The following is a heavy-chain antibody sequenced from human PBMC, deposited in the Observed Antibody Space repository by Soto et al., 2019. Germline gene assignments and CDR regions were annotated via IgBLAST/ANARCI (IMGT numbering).Heavy chain of an antibody. Sequence: SETLSLTCTVSGYSISSDSYWAWIRQPPGKGPEWIASIYHGGTTFYNPSLKSRITISVDTSNNQLSLKLTSVTAADTAVYYCARVHVMVVAGSTFDYWGHGTLVTVSS. D-gene: IGHD6-19*01. V-gene: IGHV4-38-2*02. J-gene: IGHJ4*01. CDR1: GYSISSDSY. CDR3: ARVHVMVVAGSTFDY. CDR2: IYHGGTT.